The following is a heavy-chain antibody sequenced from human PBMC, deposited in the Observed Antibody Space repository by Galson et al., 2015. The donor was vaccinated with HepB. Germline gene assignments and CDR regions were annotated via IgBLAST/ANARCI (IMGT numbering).Heavy chain of an antibody. CDR1: GYSFTSYW. Sequence: QSGAEVKKPGESLRISCKASGYSFTSYWITWVRQMPGKGLEWMGRIEPSDSYTNYSPSFQGHVTISADKSISTANLQWSSLKASDTAMYYCARARREVWFRSVDFWGQGTLVSVSS. CDR2: IEPSDSYT. J-gene: IGHJ4*02. CDR3: ARARREVWFRSVDF. D-gene: IGHD3-10*01. V-gene: IGHV5-10-1*01.